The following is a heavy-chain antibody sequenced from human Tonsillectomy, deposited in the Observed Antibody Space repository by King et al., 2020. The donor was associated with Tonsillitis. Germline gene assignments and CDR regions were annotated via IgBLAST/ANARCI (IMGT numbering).Heavy chain of an antibody. CDR2: ISNDGSNK. Sequence: VQLVESGGGVVQPGRSLRLSCAASGFTFSSYAMHWVRQAPGKGLEWVAIISNDGSNKYYAVSVKGRFTISRDNYRNTLYLQMNTLRAEDTAVYYCAGVAGYSSSWYDYWGQGTLVTVPS. V-gene: IGHV3-30*04. J-gene: IGHJ4*02. CDR1: GFTFSSYA. D-gene: IGHD6-13*01. CDR3: AGVAGYSSSWYDY.